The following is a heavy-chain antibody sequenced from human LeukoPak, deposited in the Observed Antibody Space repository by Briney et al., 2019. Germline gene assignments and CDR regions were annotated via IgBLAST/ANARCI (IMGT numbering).Heavy chain of an antibody. V-gene: IGHV3-48*01. J-gene: IGHJ4*02. CDR1: GFTFSSYS. D-gene: IGHD3-22*01. Sequence: GGSLRLSCAASGFTFSSYSMNWVRQAPGKGLEWVSYISSSSSTIYYADSVKGRFTISRDNAKNSLYLQMSSLRVEDTAVYYCANEDSSGYYYWGQGTLVTVSS. CDR3: ANEDSSGYYY. CDR2: ISSSSSTI.